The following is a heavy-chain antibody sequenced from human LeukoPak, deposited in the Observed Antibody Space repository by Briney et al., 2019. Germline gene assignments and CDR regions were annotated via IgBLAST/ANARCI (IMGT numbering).Heavy chain of an antibody. D-gene: IGHD6-19*01. CDR3: AREGVGDSSGSYYFDY. J-gene: IGHJ4*02. CDR2: ISSSGSTI. CDR1: GFTFSSYE. V-gene: IGHV3-48*03. Sequence: PGGSLRLSCAASGFTFSSYEMNWVRQAPGKGLEWVSYISSSGSTIYYADSVKGRFTISRDNAKNSLYLQMNSLRAEDTAVYYCAREGVGDSSGSYYFDYWGRGTLVTVSS.